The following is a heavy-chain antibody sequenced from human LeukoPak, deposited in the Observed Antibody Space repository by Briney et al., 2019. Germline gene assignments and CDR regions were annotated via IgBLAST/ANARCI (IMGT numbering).Heavy chain of an antibody. J-gene: IGHJ3*02. Sequence: PSETLSLTCTVSGCSINSSSYYWGSIRQPPGKGLEWIGTIYYSGSTYYNPSLKSRVTISVDTSKNQFSLKLSSVTASDTAVYYCARRFAPSRNDAFDIWGQGTMVTVSS. V-gene: IGHV4-39*01. CDR3: ARRFAPSRNDAFDI. D-gene: IGHD3-10*01. CDR1: GCSINSSSYY. CDR2: IYYSGST.